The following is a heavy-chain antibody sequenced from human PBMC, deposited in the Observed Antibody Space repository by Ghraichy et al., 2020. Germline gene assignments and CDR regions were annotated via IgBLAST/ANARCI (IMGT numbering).Heavy chain of an antibody. CDR3: ARAPRDLVSGYFYYMDV. Sequence: SETLSLTCAVSGGSISSSGYSWTWIRQPPGKGLEWIGYIYHSGGTYYNPSLKSRVTISIDRSKNQFSLKLNSVTAADTAVYYCARAPRDLVSGYFYYMDVWGKGTTFTVSS. D-gene: IGHD5-24*01. V-gene: IGHV4-30-2*01. CDR1: GGSISSSGYS. J-gene: IGHJ6*03. CDR2: IYHSGGT.